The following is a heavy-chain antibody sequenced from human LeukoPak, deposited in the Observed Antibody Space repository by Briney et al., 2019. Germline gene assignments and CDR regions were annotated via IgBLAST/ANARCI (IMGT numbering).Heavy chain of an antibody. J-gene: IGHJ4*02. CDR3: ARGRIAVAGTPDY. CDR2: ISYDGSNK. V-gene: IGHV3-30*04. D-gene: IGHD6-19*01. CDR1: GFTFSSYA. Sequence: PGRSLRLSCAASGFTFSSYAMHWVRQAPGKGLEWVAVISYDGSNKYYADSVKGRFTISRDNSKNTLYLQMNSLRAEDTAVYYCARGRIAVAGTPDYWGQGTLVTVSS.